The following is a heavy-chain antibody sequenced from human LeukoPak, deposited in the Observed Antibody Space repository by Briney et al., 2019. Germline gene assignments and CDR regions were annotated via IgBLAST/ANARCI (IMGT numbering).Heavy chain of an antibody. J-gene: IGHJ5*02. CDR3: ARLNNWFDP. CDR2: INHSGST. Sequence: PSETLSLTCAVYGGSFSGYYWSWIRQPPGKGLEWIGEINHSGSTNYNPSLKSRVTISVDTSKNQFSLKVRSVTAADTAVYYCARLNNWFDPWGQGTLVTVSS. V-gene: IGHV4-34*01. CDR1: GGSFSGYY.